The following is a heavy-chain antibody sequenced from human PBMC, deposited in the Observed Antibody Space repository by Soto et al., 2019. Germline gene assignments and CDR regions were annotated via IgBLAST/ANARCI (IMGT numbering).Heavy chain of an antibody. CDR3: ATLYLTASITSLDY. CDR1: GFTSSNYW. Sequence: PGESLKISCAASGFTSSNYWLSWVRQAPGKGLEWVANIKKDGSEKYYGGSVVCRFTVSRDNAENSLYLQMNSLRAEDTAVYYCATLYLTASITSLDYWGQGTQVTVSS. CDR2: IKKDGSEK. J-gene: IGHJ4*02. V-gene: IGHV3-7*01. D-gene: IGHD3-16*01.